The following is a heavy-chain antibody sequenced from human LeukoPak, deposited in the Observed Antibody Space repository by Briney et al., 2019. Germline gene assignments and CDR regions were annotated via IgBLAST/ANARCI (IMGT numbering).Heavy chain of an antibody. Sequence: GGSVRLSCAASGFIFSSYEMNWARQAPGKGLEWVSYINRDGTRMDYADSVKGRFTISRDNARNSLYLQMNSLTAEDTAVYYCARELQTSGFDPWGQGSKVADSS. D-gene: IGHD6-19*01. V-gene: IGHV3-48*03. CDR1: GFIFSSYE. CDR3: ARELQTSGFDP. CDR2: INRDGTRM. J-gene: IGHJ5*02.